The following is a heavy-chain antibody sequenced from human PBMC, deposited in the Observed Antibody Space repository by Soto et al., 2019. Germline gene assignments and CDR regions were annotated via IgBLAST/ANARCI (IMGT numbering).Heavy chain of an antibody. V-gene: IGHV1-2*04. J-gene: IGHJ3*02. D-gene: IGHD6-19*01. CDR3: ASMSGSGWYDDAFDI. CDR1: GYTFTGYY. CDR2: INPNSGGT. Sequence: QVQLVQSGAEVKKPGASVKVSCKASGYTFTGYYMHWVRQAPGQGLEWMGWINPNSGGTNYAQKFQVWVAMTRDTSISTAYMELSRLRSDDTAVYYCASMSGSGWYDDAFDIWGQGTMVTVSS.